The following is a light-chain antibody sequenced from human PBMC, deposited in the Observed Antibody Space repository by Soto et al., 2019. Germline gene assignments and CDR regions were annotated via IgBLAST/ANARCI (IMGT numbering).Light chain of an antibody. Sequence: DIQMTQSPSTLSASVGDRVTITCRASQSISRWLAWHQQKPGKAPKLLIYDASSLESGFPSRFSGSGSGTEFTLTISSLQPDDFATYYCQQYDYFRTFGQGTRLEIK. CDR1: QSISRW. V-gene: IGKV1-5*01. CDR2: DAS. CDR3: QQYDYFRT. J-gene: IGKJ5*01.